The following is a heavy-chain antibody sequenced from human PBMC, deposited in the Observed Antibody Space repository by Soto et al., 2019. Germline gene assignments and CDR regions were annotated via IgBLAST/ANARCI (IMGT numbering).Heavy chain of an antibody. J-gene: IGHJ4*02. V-gene: IGHV2-5*02. CDR3: AHAYGGRSLY. Sequence: QITLKESGPTLVKPTQTLTLTCTFSGFSLTTDRVGVGWIRQPPGEALEWLAVIYGDDSKTYRPSLESRLTITKDTYKNQVALTMTNMDSLDTVTYYCAHAYGGRSLYWGQGTLVTVSS. CDR2: IYGDDSK. D-gene: IGHD1-26*01. CDR1: GFSLTTDRVG.